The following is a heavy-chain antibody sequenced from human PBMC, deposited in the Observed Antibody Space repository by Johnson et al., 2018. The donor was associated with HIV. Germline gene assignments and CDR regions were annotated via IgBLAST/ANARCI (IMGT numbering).Heavy chain of an antibody. D-gene: IGHD2-8*01. Sequence: VQLVESGGGLAKPAWSPRLSCAASQFTFSSYDMHWVRQATGKGLEWVSAIGTAGDTYYPGSVKGRFTISRENAKNSLYLQMNSLRAGDTAVYYCARLRRMGAFDIWGQGTKVTVSS. CDR3: ARLRRMGAFDI. CDR1: QFTFSSYD. CDR2: IGTAGDT. J-gene: IGHJ3*02. V-gene: IGHV3-13*01.